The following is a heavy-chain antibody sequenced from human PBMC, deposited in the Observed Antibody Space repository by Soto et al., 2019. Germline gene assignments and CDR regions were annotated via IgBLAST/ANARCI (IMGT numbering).Heavy chain of an antibody. Sequence: IQLLESGGGLVQPGGSLRLSCSGSGFTFSKYAIYWVRQVAGKELEWVSGISGSGGSANYADSVRGRFTISRDNGKNTLYLQMNNLRLEDTAVYHCVRARINWGSRPVEHWGQGTLVTVSS. CDR1: GFTFSKYA. D-gene: IGHD7-27*01. V-gene: IGHV3-23*01. CDR2: ISGSGGSA. J-gene: IGHJ1*01. CDR3: VRARINWGSRPVEH.